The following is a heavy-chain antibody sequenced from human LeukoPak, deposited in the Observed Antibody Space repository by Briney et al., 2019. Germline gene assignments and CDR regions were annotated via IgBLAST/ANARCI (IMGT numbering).Heavy chain of an antibody. Sequence: ASVKISCKASGYTFTSYDINWVRQATGQGLEWMGWMNPNSGNTGYAQKFQGRVTITRNTSISTAYMELSSLRSEDTAVYYCAIMYSSSWYVMDVWGKGTTVTVSS. CDR3: AIMYSSSWYVMDV. V-gene: IGHV1-8*03. D-gene: IGHD6-13*01. CDR2: MNPNSGNT. J-gene: IGHJ6*04. CDR1: GYTFTSYD.